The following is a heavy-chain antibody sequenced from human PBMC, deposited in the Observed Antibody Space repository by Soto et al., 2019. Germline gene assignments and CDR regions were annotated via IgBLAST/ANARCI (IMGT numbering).Heavy chain of an antibody. J-gene: IGHJ3*02. CDR2: IWYDGSNK. V-gene: IGHV3-33*01. CDR1: GFTFSSYG. CDR3: ASINDAFDI. Sequence: GGSLRLSFAASGFTFSSYGMHWVRQAPGKGLEWVAVIWYDGSNKYYADSVKGRFTISRDNSKNTLYLQMNSLRAEDTAVYYCASINDAFDIWGQGTMVTVSS. D-gene: IGHD1-20*01.